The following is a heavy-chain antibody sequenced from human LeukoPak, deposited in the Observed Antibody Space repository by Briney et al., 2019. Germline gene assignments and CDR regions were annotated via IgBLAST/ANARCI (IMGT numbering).Heavy chain of an antibody. CDR3: ARIGTDSWSGLYYGMDV. CDR2: VSSSSSYI. Sequence: GGSLRLSCAASDFTFSSYGMNWVRQAPGKGLEWVSLVSSSSSYINYADSVKGRFTISRDNAKNSLYLQMNSLRAEDTAVYYCARIGTDSWSGLYYGMDVWGQGTTVTVSS. V-gene: IGHV3-21*01. CDR1: DFTFSSYG. J-gene: IGHJ6*02. D-gene: IGHD3-3*01.